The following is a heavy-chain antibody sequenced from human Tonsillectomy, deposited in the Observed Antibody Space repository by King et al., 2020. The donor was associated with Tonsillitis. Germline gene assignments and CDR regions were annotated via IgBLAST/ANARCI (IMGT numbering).Heavy chain of an antibody. D-gene: IGHD5-24*01. V-gene: IGHV4-61*02. CDR2: IYTSGSI. J-gene: IGHJ3*02. CDR3: ATEGGGYPDPFDI. CDR1: GVSISSGSQY. Sequence: QLQESGPGLVKPSQTLSLTCSVSGVSISSGSQYWSWIRQPAGKGLEWIGRIYTSGSIDYNPSLKSRATISVDTSKNQFSLNLNSVTAADTAVYYCATEGGGYPDPFDIWGQGTIVAVSS.